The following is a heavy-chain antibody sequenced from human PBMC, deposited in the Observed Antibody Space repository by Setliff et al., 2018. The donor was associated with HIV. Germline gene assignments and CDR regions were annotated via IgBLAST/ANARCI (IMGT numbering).Heavy chain of an antibody. Sequence: ASVKVSCKTSGYTVTGYYIHWVRQVPGQGLEWMGRINPNTGGTDYAQKFQGRVTMTGDTSISTAYMELSRLRSDDTAVYYCARDFTYDYDSSGPGWGQGTLVTVSS. CDR2: INPNTGGT. CDR3: ARDFTYDYDSSGPG. CDR1: GYTVTGYY. V-gene: IGHV1-2*06. D-gene: IGHD3-22*01. J-gene: IGHJ4*02.